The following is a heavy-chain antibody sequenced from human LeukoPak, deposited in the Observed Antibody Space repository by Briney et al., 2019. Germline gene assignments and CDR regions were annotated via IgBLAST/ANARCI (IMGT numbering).Heavy chain of an antibody. V-gene: IGHV3-30*02. CDR3: AKDRADSGSFGY. D-gene: IGHD1-26*01. CDR2: IRYDGSNK. Sequence: RGSLRLSCAASGFTFSSYGMHWVRQAPGKGLEWVAFIRYDGSNKYYADSVKGRFTISRDNSKSTLYLQMNSLRAEDTAVYYCAKDRADSGSFGYWGQGTLVTVSS. CDR1: GFTFSSYG. J-gene: IGHJ4*02.